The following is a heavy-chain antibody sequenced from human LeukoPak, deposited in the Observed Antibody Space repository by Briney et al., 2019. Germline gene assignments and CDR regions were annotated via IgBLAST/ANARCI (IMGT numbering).Heavy chain of an antibody. CDR1: GGSISSYY. V-gene: IGHV4-59*01. CDR3: ARSDSYSSSSGYWFDP. D-gene: IGHD6-6*01. CDR2: IYYSGST. J-gene: IGHJ5*02. Sequence: PSETLSLTCTVSGGSISSYYWSWIRQPPGKGLEWIGYIYYSGSTNYNPSLKSRVTISVDTSKNLFSLKLSSVTAADTAMYYCARSDSYSSSSGYWFDPWGQGTLVTVSS.